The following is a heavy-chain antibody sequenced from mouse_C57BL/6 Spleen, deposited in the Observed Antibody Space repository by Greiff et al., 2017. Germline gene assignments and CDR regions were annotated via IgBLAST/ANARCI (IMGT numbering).Heavy chain of an antibody. CDR3: ARDGSSSMDY. V-gene: IGHV1-26*01. CDR1: GYTFTDYY. Sequence: VQLQQSGPELVKPGASVKISCKASGYTFTDYYMNWVKQSHGKSLEWIGDINPNNGGTSYNQKFKGKATLTLDKSSSTAYMELRSLTSEDSAVYYCARDGSSSMDYWGQGTSVTVSS. CDR2: INPNNGGT. D-gene: IGHD1-1*01. J-gene: IGHJ4*01.